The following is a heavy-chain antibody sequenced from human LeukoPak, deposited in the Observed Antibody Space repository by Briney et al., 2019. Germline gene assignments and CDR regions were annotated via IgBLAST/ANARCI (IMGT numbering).Heavy chain of an antibody. J-gene: IGHJ2*01. D-gene: IGHD2-21*02. CDR1: GFTFSSYW. CDR2: IKQDGSEE. Sequence: GGSLRLSCAASGFTFSSYWMSWVRQAPGRGLEWVANIKQDGSEEYYVDSVTGRFTISRDNAKNSLYLQMNSLRAEDTAVYYCARVVVTAGPTRWYFDLWGRGTLVTVFS. V-gene: IGHV3-7*01. CDR3: ARVVVTAGPTRWYFDL.